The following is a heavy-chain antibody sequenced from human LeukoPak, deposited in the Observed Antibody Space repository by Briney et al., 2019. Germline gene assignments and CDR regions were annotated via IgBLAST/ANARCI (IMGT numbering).Heavy chain of an antibody. CDR2: VRYDGSNR. CDR3: AKESTIFGVVMMEALDY. V-gene: IGHV3-30*02. Sequence: AESLRLSCAASGFSFSSYGMHWVRLAPRKGLGWVAIVRYDGSNRYYADSVKGRFTISRDNSKNTLYLQMNSLRAEHTSVYYCAKESTIFGVVMMEALDYWGQGTLVTVSS. J-gene: IGHJ4*02. D-gene: IGHD3-3*01. CDR1: GFSFSSYG.